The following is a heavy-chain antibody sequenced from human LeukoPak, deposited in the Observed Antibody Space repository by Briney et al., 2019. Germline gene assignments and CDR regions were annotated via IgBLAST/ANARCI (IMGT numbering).Heavy chain of an antibody. CDR2: ISGSGGST. D-gene: IGHD2-2*01. CDR3: ARGGQLRAIYYFDY. J-gene: IGHJ4*02. Sequence: PGGSLRPSCAASGFTFSSYAMSWVRQAPGKGLEWVSAISGSGGSTYYADSVKGRFTISRDNSKNTLYLQMNSLRAEDTAVYYCARGGQLRAIYYFDYWGQGTLVTVSS. CDR1: GFTFSSYA. V-gene: IGHV3-23*01.